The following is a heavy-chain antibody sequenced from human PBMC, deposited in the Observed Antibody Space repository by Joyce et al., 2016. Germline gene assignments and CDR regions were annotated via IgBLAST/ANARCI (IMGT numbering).Heavy chain of an antibody. V-gene: IGHV2-5*02. CDR2: IYWDDDK. J-gene: IGHJ3*02. CDR1: GFSLSTSGGG. D-gene: IGHD2-21*02. Sequence: QITLKESGLTLVKPTQTLTLTCTFSGFSLSTSGGGVGWIRQPPGKALEWLALIYWDDDKRYSPSLQSRLIITKDTSKNQVVLTMTNMDPVDTATYYCARMCGGDCYSDAFDIWGQGTMVTVSS. CDR3: ARMCGGDCYSDAFDI.